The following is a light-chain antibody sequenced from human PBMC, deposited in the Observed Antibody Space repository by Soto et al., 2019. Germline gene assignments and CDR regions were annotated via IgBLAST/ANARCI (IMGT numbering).Light chain of an antibody. CDR2: EGS. CDR1: SSDVGSYNL. CDR3: CSYAGSSTFYV. J-gene: IGLJ1*01. Sequence: VLTQPASVSGSPGQSITISCTGTSSDVGSYNLVSWYQQHPGKAPKRMIYEGSKRPSGVSNRFSGSKSGNTASLTISGLQAEDEADYYCCSYAGSSTFYVFGTGTTVTVL. V-gene: IGLV2-23*01.